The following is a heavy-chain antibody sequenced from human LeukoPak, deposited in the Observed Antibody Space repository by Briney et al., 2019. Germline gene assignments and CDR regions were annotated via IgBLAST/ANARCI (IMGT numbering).Heavy chain of an antibody. CDR3: ARGDYYYNRPYYFDY. Sequence: GESLKISCKGSGYSFTSYWIGWVRQMPGKGLEWMGIIYPGDSDTRYSPSFQGQVTISADKSISTAYLQWTSLKASDTAMYYCARGDYYYNRPYYFDYWGQGTLVTVSS. V-gene: IGHV5-51*01. CDR2: IYPGDSDT. CDR1: GYSFTSYW. J-gene: IGHJ4*02. D-gene: IGHD3-22*01.